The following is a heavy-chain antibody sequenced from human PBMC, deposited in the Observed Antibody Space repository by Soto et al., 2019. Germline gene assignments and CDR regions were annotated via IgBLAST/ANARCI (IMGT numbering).Heavy chain of an antibody. CDR3: AKDTGPN. Sequence: PRLSCAASGFTFDNYAMHWVRQAPGKGLEWVSGISWNSNTIAYADSVKGRFTISRDNAKNSLYLQMNSLRAEDTAFYYCAKDTGPNWGQGTLVTVSS. V-gene: IGHV3-9*01. J-gene: IGHJ4*02. CDR2: ISWNSNTI. CDR1: GFTFDNYA.